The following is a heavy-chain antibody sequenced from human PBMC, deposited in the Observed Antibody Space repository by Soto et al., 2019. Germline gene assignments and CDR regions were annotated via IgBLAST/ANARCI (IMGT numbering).Heavy chain of an antibody. D-gene: IGHD6-13*01. J-gene: IGHJ3*02. V-gene: IGHV1-2*04. Sequence: ASVKVSCKASGYTFTGYYMHWVRQAPGQGLEWMGWTNPNSGGTNYAQKFQGWVTMTRDTSISTAYMELSRLRSDDTAVYYCARDKGSSSWYRRGRNDAFDIWGQGTMVTVSS. CDR3: ARDKGSSSWYRRGRNDAFDI. CDR2: TNPNSGGT. CDR1: GYTFTGYY.